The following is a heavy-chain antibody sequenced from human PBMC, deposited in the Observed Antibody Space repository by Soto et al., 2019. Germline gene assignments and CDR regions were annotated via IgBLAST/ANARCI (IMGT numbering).Heavy chain of an antibody. D-gene: IGHD1-20*01. V-gene: IGHV2-70*13. CDR1: GFSLTSPGMC. CDR2: IERDDDDK. Sequence: SGPTLVNPTETLTLTCTFSGFSLTSPGMCVSWIRQSPGKALEWLALIERDDDDKYYSTSLKTRLTISKDTRKNQVVLTMANMEQSETATYYCARSIRGPRRFNGMDVWGQGTTVTVSS. CDR3: ARSIRGPRRFNGMDV. J-gene: IGHJ6*02.